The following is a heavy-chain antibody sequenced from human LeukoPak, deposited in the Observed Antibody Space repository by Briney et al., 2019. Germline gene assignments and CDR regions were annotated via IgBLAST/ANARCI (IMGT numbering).Heavy chain of an antibody. CDR2: ISGSGGST. J-gene: IGHJ4*02. Sequence: GGSLRLSCAASGFTFSSYATSWVRQAPGKGLEWVSAISGSGGSTYYADSVKGRFTISRDNPKNTLYLQMNSLRAEDTAVYYCAKGTETTRGYFDYWGQGTLVTVSS. CDR3: AKGTETTRGYFDY. D-gene: IGHD4-17*01. CDR1: GFTFSSYA. V-gene: IGHV3-23*01.